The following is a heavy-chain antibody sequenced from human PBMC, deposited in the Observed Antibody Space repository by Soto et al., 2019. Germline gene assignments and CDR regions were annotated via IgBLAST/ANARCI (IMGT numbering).Heavy chain of an antibody. Sequence: SETLSLTWAVSRVSISSSNWWSCVRQPPGKGLEWIGEIYHSGSTNYNPSLKSRVTISVDKSKNQFSLKLSSVTAADTAVYYCAREVVGYYYSVRAFWAKGPTVPVSP. V-gene: IGHV4-4*02. D-gene: IGHD3-16*01. CDR1: RVSISSSNW. CDR3: AREVVGYYYSVRAF. J-gene: IGHJ6*04. CDR2: IYHSGST.